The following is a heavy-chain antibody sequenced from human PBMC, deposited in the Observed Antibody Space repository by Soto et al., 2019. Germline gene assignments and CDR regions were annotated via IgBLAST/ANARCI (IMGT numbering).Heavy chain of an antibody. J-gene: IGHJ5*02. CDR1: GGSISSSSYY. V-gene: IGHV4-39*01. CDR2: IYYSGST. CDR3: ATSNWFDP. Sequence: SETLSLTCTVSGGSISSSSYYWGWIRQPPGKGLEWIGSIYYSGSTYYNPSLKSRVTISVDTSKNQFSLKLSSVSATDTAVDYCATSNWFDPWGQGTLVTVSS.